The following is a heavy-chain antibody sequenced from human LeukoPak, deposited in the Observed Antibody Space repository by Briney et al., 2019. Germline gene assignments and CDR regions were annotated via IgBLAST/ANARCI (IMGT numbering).Heavy chain of an antibody. D-gene: IGHD3-10*01. Sequence: GGSLRLSCAASGFTFSDYYMSWIRQAPGKGLEWVSYISSSGRTIYYADSVQGRFTISRDHAKNSLYLQMNSLRAEDTAVYYCARGLNYYASGSDPYYFDYWGQGTLVTVSS. CDR3: ARGLNYYASGSDPYYFDY. J-gene: IGHJ4*02. CDR1: GFTFSDYY. CDR2: ISSSGRTI. V-gene: IGHV3-11*01.